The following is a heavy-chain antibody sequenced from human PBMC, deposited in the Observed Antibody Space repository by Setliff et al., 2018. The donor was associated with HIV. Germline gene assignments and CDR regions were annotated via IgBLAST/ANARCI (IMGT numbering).Heavy chain of an antibody. CDR1: GFTFSSYA. V-gene: IGHV3-30*01. Sequence: QSGGSLRLSCAASGFTFSSYAMHWVRQAPGKGLEWVAVISYDGSNKYYADSVKGRFTISRDNSKNTLYLQMNSLRAEDTAVYYCARDSPRPKYYDSTIYWGQGTLVTVSS. CDR3: ARDSPRPKYYDSTIY. CDR2: ISYDGSNK. D-gene: IGHD3-22*01. J-gene: IGHJ4*02.